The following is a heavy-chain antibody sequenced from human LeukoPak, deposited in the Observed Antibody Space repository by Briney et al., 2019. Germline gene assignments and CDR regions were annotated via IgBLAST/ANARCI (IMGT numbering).Heavy chain of an antibody. CDR3: ARPLDYYDSSGLDAFDI. V-gene: IGHV5-51*04. CDR2: IYPGDSDT. Sequence: GESLKISCKGSGYSFTSYWIGWVRQMPGKGLEWMGIIYPGDSDTRYSPSFQGHVTISADKPISTAYLQWSSLKASDTAMYYCARPLDYYDSSGLDAFDIWGQGTMVTVSS. J-gene: IGHJ3*02. D-gene: IGHD3-22*01. CDR1: GYSFTSYW.